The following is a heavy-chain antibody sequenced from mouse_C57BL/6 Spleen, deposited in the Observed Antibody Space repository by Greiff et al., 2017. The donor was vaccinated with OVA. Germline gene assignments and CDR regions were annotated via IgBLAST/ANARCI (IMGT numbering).Heavy chain of an antibody. J-gene: IGHJ2*01. V-gene: IGHV1-81*01. CDR2: IYPRSGNT. CDR3: ARYYGSSYDYFDY. Sequence: VQLQQSGAELARPGASVKLSCKASGYTFTSYGISWVKQRTGQGLEWIGEIYPRSGNTYYNEEFKGKATLTADKSSSTAYMELRSLTSEDSAVYFCARYYGSSYDYFDYWGQGTTLTVSS. CDR1: GYTFTSYG. D-gene: IGHD1-1*01.